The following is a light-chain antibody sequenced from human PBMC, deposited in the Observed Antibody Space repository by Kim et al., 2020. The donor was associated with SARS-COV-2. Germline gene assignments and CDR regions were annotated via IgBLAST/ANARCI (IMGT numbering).Light chain of an antibody. J-gene: IGLJ3*02. CDR2: DVT. V-gene: IGLV2-14*03. CDR3: GSYEGTGSLV. Sequence: GQSSTSSCAGTSRDVGTYKFVSWYQQHPGKAPKLMIYDVTKRPSGVSSRFSGTKSGNTASLTISGLQAEDEADYYCGSYEGTGSLVFGGGTQLTVL. CDR1: SRDVGTYKF.